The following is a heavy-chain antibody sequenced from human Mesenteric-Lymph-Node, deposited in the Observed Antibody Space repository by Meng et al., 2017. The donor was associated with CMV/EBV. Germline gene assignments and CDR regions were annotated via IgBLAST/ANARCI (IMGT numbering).Heavy chain of an antibody. CDR2: IYYSGTT. Sequence: CTVSGGSITSHHWSWIRQPPGKGLEWIGNIYYSGTTNYNPSLKSRVIMSVDTSQNQFSLTVNSVTAADTAVYYCARDPAGYHWFDPWGQGILVTVSS. J-gene: IGHJ5*02. CDR3: ARDPAGYHWFDP. D-gene: IGHD1-1*01. CDR1: GGSITSHH. V-gene: IGHV4-59*11.